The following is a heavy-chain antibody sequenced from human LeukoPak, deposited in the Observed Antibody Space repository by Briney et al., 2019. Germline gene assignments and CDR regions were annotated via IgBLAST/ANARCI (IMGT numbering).Heavy chain of an antibody. Sequence: ASVKVSCKASGYTFTSYDINWVRQATGQGLEWMGWMNPNSGNTGYAQKFQGRVTMTRNTSISTAYMELSSLRSEDTAVYYCARGLYGDYVLDYWGQGTLVTVSS. CDR3: ARGLYGDYVLDY. CDR1: GYTFTSYD. V-gene: IGHV1-8*01. D-gene: IGHD4-17*01. CDR2: MNPNSGNT. J-gene: IGHJ4*02.